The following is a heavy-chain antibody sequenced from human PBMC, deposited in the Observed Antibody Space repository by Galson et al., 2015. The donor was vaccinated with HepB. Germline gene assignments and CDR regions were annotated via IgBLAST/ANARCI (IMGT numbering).Heavy chain of an antibody. CDR1: GFTFSSYA. CDR3: GKGVVGGIGVDY. V-gene: IGHV3-23*01. D-gene: IGHD3-10*01. Sequence: SLRLSCAASGFTFSSYAMSWVRQAPGKGLEWASSISGSGDNTYYADSVRGRFTISRDNSKNTLYVQLNSLRAEDTAMYYCGKGVVGGIGVDYWGKGTLVIVSS. CDR2: ISGSGDNT. J-gene: IGHJ4*02.